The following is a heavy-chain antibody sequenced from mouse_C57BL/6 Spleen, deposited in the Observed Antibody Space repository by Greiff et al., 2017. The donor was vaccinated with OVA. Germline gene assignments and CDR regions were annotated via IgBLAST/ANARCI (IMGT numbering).Heavy chain of an antibody. V-gene: IGHV5-9-1*02. Sequence: EVKLMESGEGLVKPGGSLKLSCAASGFTFSSYAMSWVRQTPEKRLEWVAYISSGGDYIYYADTVKGRFTISRDNARNTLYLQMSSLKSEDTAMYYCTRGNYDYDEDYAMDYWGQGTSVTVSS. CDR2: ISSGGDYI. J-gene: IGHJ4*01. D-gene: IGHD2-4*01. CDR3: TRGNYDYDEDYAMDY. CDR1: GFTFSSYA.